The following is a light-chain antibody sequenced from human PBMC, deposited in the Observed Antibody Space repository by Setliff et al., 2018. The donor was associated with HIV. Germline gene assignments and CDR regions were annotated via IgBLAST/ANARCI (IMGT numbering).Light chain of an antibody. CDR1: STDVGTYNL. CDR2: EVS. V-gene: IGLV2-23*02. CDR3: CSYASGSTSLFV. Sequence: QSALTQPASVSGSPGQSITISCTGTSTDVGTYNLVSWYQQHPGKAPKVMIYEVSKRPSGISNRFSGSESGNTASLTISGLQPEDESDYYCCSYASGSTSLFVFGTGTKVTVL. J-gene: IGLJ1*01.